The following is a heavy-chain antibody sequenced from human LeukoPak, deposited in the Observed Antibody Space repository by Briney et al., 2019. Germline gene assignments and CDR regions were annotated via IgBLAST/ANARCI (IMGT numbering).Heavy chain of an antibody. CDR2: IRSKANSYAT. D-gene: IGHD3-9*01. CDR1: GFTFSGSA. J-gene: IGHJ4*02. Sequence: GGSLRLSCAASGFTFSGSAMHWVRQASGKGLEWVGRIRSKANSYATAYAASVKGRFTISRDDSKNTAYLQMNSLRAEDTAVYYCAKLRYFDWLFPYWGQGTLVTVSS. V-gene: IGHV3-73*01. CDR3: AKLRYFDWLFPY.